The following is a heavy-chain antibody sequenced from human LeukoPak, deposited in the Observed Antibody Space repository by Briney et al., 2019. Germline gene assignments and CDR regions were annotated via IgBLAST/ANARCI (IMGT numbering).Heavy chain of an antibody. V-gene: IGHV3-43*02. D-gene: IGHD3-3*01. Sequence: GGSLRLSCAASGFTFDDYAMHWVRQAPGKGLEWVSLISGDGGSTYYADSVKGRFTISRDNSKNSLYLQMNSLRTEDTALYYCAKDSVLRFWEWFPGYYFDYWGQGTLVTVSS. J-gene: IGHJ4*02. CDR3: AKDSVLRFWEWFPGYYFDY. CDR2: ISGDGGST. CDR1: GFTFDDYA.